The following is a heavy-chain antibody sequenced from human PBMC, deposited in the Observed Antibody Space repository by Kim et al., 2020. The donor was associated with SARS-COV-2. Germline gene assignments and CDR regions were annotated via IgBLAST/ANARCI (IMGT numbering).Heavy chain of an antibody. J-gene: IGHJ4*02. CDR1: GFTFSSYG. Sequence: GGSLRLSCAASGFTFSSYGMHWVRQAPGKGLEWVAVISYDGSNKYYADSVKGRFTISRDNSKNTLYLQMNSLRAEDTAVYYCAKVRVVGATSPLDYWGQGTLVTVSS. CDR2: ISYDGSNK. CDR3: AKVRVVGATSPLDY. V-gene: IGHV3-30*18. D-gene: IGHD1-26*01.